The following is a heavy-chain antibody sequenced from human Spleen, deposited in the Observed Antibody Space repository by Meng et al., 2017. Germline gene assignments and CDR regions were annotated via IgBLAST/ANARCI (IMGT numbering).Heavy chain of an antibody. J-gene: IGHJ4*02. V-gene: IGHV3-23*01. D-gene: IGHD4-17*01. CDR3: ASLTVTRVGSRDY. CDR1: GITFSSYA. Sequence: GESLKISCAASGITFSSYAMSWVRQAPGKGLEWVSVISGSGGSTYYADSVKGRFTISRDNSKNTLYLQMNSLRAEDTAVYYCASLTVTRVGSRDYWGQGTLVTVSS. CDR2: ISGSGGST.